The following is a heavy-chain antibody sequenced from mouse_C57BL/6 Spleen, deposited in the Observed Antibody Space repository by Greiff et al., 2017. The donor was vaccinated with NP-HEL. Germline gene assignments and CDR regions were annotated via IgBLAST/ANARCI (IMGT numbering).Heavy chain of an antibody. CDR1: GYAFSSSW. CDR2: IYPGDGDT. V-gene: IGHV1-82*01. CDR3: ARANLLLRLFAY. D-gene: IGHD1-1*01. Sequence: QVQLQQSGPELVKPGASVKISCKASGYAFSSSWMNWVKQRPGKGLEWIGRIYPGDGDTNYNGKFKGKATLTADKSSSTAYMQLSSLTSEDSAVYFCARANLLLRLFAYWGQGTLVTVSA. J-gene: IGHJ3*01.